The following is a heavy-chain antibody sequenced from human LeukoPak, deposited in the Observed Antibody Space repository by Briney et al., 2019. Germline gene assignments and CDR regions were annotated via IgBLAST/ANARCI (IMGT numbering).Heavy chain of an antibody. CDR3: ARVRYSYGYNYYYYMDV. CDR1: GFTFINAW. Sequence: GGSLRLSCAASGFTFINAWMAWVRQAPGKGLEWVAVISYDGSNKYYADSVKGRFTISRDNSKNTLYLQMNSLRAEDTAVYYCARVRYSYGYNYYYYMDVWGKGTTVTISS. D-gene: IGHD5-18*01. CDR2: ISYDGSNK. V-gene: IGHV3-30*03. J-gene: IGHJ6*03.